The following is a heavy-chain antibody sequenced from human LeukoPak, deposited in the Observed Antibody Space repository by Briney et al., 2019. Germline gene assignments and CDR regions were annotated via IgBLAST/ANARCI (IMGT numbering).Heavy chain of an antibody. D-gene: IGHD2-2*01. CDR2: ISSGGSTK. J-gene: IGHJ4*02. V-gene: IGHV3-48*03. CDR3: ARRYCSSSSCLFDY. Sequence: GGSLRLSCVVSGFTFNSYEMNWVRQAPGKGLEWVSFISSGGSTKHYADSLKGRFTISRDNAKNSLYLQVNSLRVEDTAVYFCARRYCSSSSCLFDYWGQGTLVTVSS. CDR1: GFTFNSYE.